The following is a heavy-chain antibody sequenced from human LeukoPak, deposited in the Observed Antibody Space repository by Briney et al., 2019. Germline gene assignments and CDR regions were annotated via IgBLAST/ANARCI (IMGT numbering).Heavy chain of an antibody. CDR1: GFTLSSYG. CDR3: TRGDEPFDY. CDR2: ISYDGSNK. D-gene: IGHD1-14*01. Sequence: GRSLRLPCAASGFTLSSYGMHWVRQAPGKGLEWVTVISYDGSNKYYADSVKGRFTISRDNSKNTLYLQMNSLRAEDTAVYYCTRGDEPFDYWGQGTLVTVSS. J-gene: IGHJ4*02. V-gene: IGHV3-30*03.